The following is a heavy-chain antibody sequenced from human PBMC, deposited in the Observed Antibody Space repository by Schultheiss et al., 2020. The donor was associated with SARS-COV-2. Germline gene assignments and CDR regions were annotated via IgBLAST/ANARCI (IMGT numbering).Heavy chain of an antibody. D-gene: IGHD3-22*01. J-gene: IGHJ5*02. V-gene: IGHV3-13*01. CDR2: IGTAGDT. CDR3: ARTITMIVVAALGGWFDP. CDR1: GFTFSSYD. Sequence: GGSLRLSCAASGFTFSSYDMHWVRQATGKGLEWVSAIGTAGDTYYPGSVKGRFTISRENAKNSLYLQMNSLRAADTAVYYCARTITMIVVAALGGWFDPWGQGTLVTVSS.